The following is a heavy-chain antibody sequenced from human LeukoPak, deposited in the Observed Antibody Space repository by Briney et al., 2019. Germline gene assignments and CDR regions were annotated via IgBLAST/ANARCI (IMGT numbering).Heavy chain of an antibody. V-gene: IGHV4-34*01. CDR2: INHSGST. D-gene: IGHD3-22*01. CDR1: GGSFSGYY. J-gene: IGHJ4*02. CDR3: ARDSSGYSSLDY. Sequence: SETLSLTCAVYGGSFSGYYWSWIRQPPGKGLEWIGEINHSGSTNYNPSLKSRVTISVDTSKNQFSLKLSSVTAADTAVYYCARDSSGYSSLDYWGQGTLVTVSS.